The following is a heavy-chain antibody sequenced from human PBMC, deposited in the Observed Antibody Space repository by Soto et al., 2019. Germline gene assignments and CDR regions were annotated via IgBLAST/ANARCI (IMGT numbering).Heavy chain of an antibody. D-gene: IGHD6-19*01. V-gene: IGHV3-21*06. CDR2: ISSHGRDI. J-gene: IGHJ4*02. CDR1: GFTFTSDS. CDR3: ARGAALAGKLDL. Sequence: EVQLVESGGGLVKPGGSVRLSCEASGFTFTSDSMTWVRQASGKGLEWVSSISSHGRDIFYADSVKGRFTISRDNAKDSLHLQMNSLTGEDSAVYYCARGAALAGKLDLWGQGTLVTVSS.